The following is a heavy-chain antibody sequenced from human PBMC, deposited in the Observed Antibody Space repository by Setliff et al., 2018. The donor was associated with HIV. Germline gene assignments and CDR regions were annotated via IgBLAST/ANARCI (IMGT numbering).Heavy chain of an antibody. Sequence: PGGSLRLSCAASGFTFSNFAMSWVRQAPGKGLEWVSAISGGGGKTDYAAPVKGRFTISRDDSKNTLYLQMNSLKTEDTAVYYCTTGTRLVDWGQGALVTVSS. D-gene: IGHD2-21*01. CDR2: ISGGGGKT. CDR3: TTGTRLVD. CDR1: GFTFSNFA. V-gene: IGHV3-23*01. J-gene: IGHJ4*02.